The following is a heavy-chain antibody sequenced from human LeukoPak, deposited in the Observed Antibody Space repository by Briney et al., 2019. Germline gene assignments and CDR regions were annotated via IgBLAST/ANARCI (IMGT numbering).Heavy chain of an antibody. CDR3: AGFQWLEGGYFDS. Sequence: SVKVSCKASGGTFSSYAISWVRQAPGQGLEWMGGIIPIFGTANYAQKFQGRVTITADKSTSTAYMELSSLRSEDTAVYYCAGFQWLEGGYFDSWGQGTLVTVSS. V-gene: IGHV1-69*06. CDR1: GGTFSSYA. D-gene: IGHD6-19*01. J-gene: IGHJ4*02. CDR2: IIPIFGTA.